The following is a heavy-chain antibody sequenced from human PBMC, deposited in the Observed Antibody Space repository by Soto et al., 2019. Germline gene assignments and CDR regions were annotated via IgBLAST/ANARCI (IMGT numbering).Heavy chain of an antibody. CDR3: ASRPPSGYSYSYLNWDYYYGMDV. D-gene: IGHD5-18*01. CDR1: GGTFSSYA. Sequence: QVQLVQSGAEVKKPGSSVKVSCKASGGTFSSYAISWVRQAPGQGLEWMGGIIPIFGTANYAQKFQGRVTITAYESTSTAYMELSSLRPEDTAVYYAASRPPSGYSYSYLNWDYYYGMDVWGQGPTVAVSS. V-gene: IGHV1-69*01. J-gene: IGHJ6*02. CDR2: IIPIFGTA.